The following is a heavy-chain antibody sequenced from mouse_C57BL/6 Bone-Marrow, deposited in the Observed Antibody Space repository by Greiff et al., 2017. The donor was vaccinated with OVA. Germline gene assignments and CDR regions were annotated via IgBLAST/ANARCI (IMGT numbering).Heavy chain of an antibody. Sequence: VKLQQPGAELVKPGASVKMSCKASGYTFTSYWITWVKQRPGQGLEWIGDICPGSGSTNYNEKFKSKATLTVDTSSSTAYMQLSSLTSEDSAAYYCARFWGLRGYYAMDYWGQGTSVTVSS. CDR1: GYTFTSYW. CDR3: ARFWGLRGYYAMDY. D-gene: IGHD2-13*01. J-gene: IGHJ4*01. CDR2: ICPGSGST. V-gene: IGHV1-55*01.